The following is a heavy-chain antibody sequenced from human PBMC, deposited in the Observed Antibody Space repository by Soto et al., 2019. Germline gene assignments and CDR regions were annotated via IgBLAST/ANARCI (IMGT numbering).Heavy chain of an antibody. CDR3: ARGRYGDY. J-gene: IGHJ4*02. D-gene: IGHD1-1*01. CDR2: ISAHNDNT. Sequence: QVHLVQSGAEVRKPGASVKVSCKGSGYTFTTYGITWVRQAPVQGLEWMGWISAHNDNTNYAQKVQGRVTVTRDTSTSTAYMELRNLRSDDTAVYYCARGRYGDYWGQGALVTVSS. V-gene: IGHV1-18*01. CDR1: GYTFTTYG.